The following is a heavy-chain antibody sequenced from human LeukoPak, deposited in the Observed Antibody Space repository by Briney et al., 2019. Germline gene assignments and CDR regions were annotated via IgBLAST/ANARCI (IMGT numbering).Heavy chain of an antibody. CDR2: IYHSGCT. J-gene: IGHJ4*02. CDR3: ARVSSGGYFVY. CDR1: GVSVSGGCYS. Sequence: SETLSLTCAVSGVSVSGGCYSWGWIRQPPGKGLEWIGYIYHSGCTYYNPSLKSRVTISVDRSKNQFSLKLSSVTAADTAVYYCARVSSGGYFVYWGEGTLVSVCS. V-gene: IGHV4-30-2*01. D-gene: IGHD3-16*01.